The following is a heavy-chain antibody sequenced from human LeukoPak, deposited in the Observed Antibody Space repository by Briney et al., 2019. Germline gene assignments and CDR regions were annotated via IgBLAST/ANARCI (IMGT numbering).Heavy chain of an antibody. D-gene: IGHD5-18*01. Sequence: PSETLPLTCAVYGGSFSGYYWSWIRQPPGKGLEWIGEINHSGSTNYNPSLKSRVTISVDTSKNQFSLKLSSVTAADTAVYYCARARAWGYSYGYLLGYFDYWGQGTLVTVSS. CDR3: ARARAWGYSYGYLLGYFDY. CDR2: INHSGST. J-gene: IGHJ4*02. CDR1: GGSFSGYY. V-gene: IGHV4-34*01.